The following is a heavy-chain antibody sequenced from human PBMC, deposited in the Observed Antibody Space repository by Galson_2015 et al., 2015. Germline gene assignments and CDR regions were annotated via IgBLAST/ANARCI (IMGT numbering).Heavy chain of an antibody. J-gene: IGHJ4*02. D-gene: IGHD3-10*01. CDR3: ARYGSGSFAY. CDR2: IDLVNGNT. Sequence: SVKVSCKASGYTFTTYDIHWVRQAPGQGLEWMGWIDLVNGNTKYQQKFQGRVSFTRDTSASTAYMEVNILTSEATAVYYCARYGSGSFAYWGQGTLVTVSS. CDR1: GYTFTTYD. V-gene: IGHV1-3*01.